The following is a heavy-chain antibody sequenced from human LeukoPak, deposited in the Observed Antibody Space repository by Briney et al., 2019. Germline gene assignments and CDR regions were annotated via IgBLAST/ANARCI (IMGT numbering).Heavy chain of an antibody. Sequence: PSETLSLTCACYGGSFSGYYWSWIRQPPGKGLEWIGEINHSGSTNYNPSLKSRVTISVDTSKNQFSLKLSSVTAADTAVYYCARGETCSGGSCYSLSNWFDPWGQGTLVTVSS. V-gene: IGHV4-34*01. CDR3: ARGETCSGGSCYSLSNWFDP. CDR2: INHSGST. D-gene: IGHD2-15*01. J-gene: IGHJ5*02. CDR1: GGSFSGYY.